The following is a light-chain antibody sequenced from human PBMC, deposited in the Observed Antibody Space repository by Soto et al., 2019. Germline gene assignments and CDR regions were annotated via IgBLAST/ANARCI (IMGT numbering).Light chain of an antibody. V-gene: IGLV2-14*01. CDR3: SSYTSSRTLV. J-gene: IGLJ1*01. CDR2: DVS. Sequence: QSALTQPASVSGSLGQSITISCTGTSSDVGGYNYVSWCQQHPGKAPKLMIYDVSNRPSGVANRFSGSKSGNTASLTISGLQAEDEADHYCSSYTSSRTLVFGTGTKVTVL. CDR1: SSDVGGYNY.